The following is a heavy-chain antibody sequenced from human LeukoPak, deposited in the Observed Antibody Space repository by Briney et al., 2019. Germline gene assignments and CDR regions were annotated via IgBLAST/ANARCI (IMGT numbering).Heavy chain of an antibody. CDR3: ARLIGNSDMGYFDY. D-gene: IGHD4-23*01. CDR1: GGTFSSYA. Sequence: ASVKVSCKASGGTFSSYAISWVRQAPGQGLEWMGGIIPIFGTANYAQKFQGRVTITADESTSTAYVELSSLRSEDTAVYYCARLIGNSDMGYFDYWGQGTLVTVSS. V-gene: IGHV1-69*13. CDR2: IIPIFGTA. J-gene: IGHJ4*02.